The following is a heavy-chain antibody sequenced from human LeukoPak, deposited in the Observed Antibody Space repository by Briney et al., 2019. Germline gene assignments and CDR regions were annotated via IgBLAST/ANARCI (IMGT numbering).Heavy chain of an antibody. CDR2: IYSGGST. CDR3: ARGGLITMVRGSSGMDV. D-gene: IGHD3-10*01. CDR1: GFTVSSNY. Sequence: GGSLRLSCAASGFTVSSNYMSWVRQAPGKGLEWVSVIYSGGSTYYADSVKGRFTISRDNSKNTLYLQMNSLRAEDTAVYYCARGGLITMVRGSSGMDVWGQGTTVTVSS. J-gene: IGHJ6*02. V-gene: IGHV3-66*01.